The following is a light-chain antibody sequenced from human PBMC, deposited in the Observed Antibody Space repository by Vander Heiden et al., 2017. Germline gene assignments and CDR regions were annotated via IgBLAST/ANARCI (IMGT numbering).Light chain of an antibody. CDR3: QQSDGTGWT. Sequence: DIQMTQSPSSLSASVGDRVTLTCRASQSIDTYLNWYHQKPGKAPKLLIYDASTLHSGVPSRFSGSGSGTDFTLTISSLQPEDFATYYCQQSDGTGWTFRQGTRVDIK. CDR1: QSIDTY. CDR2: DAS. J-gene: IGKJ1*01. V-gene: IGKV1-39*01.